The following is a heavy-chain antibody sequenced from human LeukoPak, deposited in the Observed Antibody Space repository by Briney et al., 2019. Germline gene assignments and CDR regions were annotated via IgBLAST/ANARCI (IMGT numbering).Heavy chain of an antibody. Sequence: GGSLRLSCAASGFTFSSYGMHWVRQAPGKGLEWVAVISYDGSNKYYADSVKGRFTISRDNSKNTLYLQMNSLRAEDTAVYYCAKDGLRYLNWFDPWGQGTLVTVSS. CDR1: GFTFSSYG. J-gene: IGHJ5*02. CDR3: AKDGLRYLNWFDP. V-gene: IGHV3-30*18. D-gene: IGHD1-14*01. CDR2: ISYDGSNK.